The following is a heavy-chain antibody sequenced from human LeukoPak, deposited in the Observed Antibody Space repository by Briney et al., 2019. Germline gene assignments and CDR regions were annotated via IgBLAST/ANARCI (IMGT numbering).Heavy chain of an antibody. D-gene: IGHD3-10*01. V-gene: IGHV4-39*01. CDR3: ARKLGSGRGTLKEGTSRPRQADY. J-gene: IGHJ4*02. CDR1: GDSISTSGYY. CDR2: IYYIGNT. Sequence: NPSETLSLTCTVSGDSISTSGYYYDWIRQPPGKGLEWIGNIYYIGNTWYNPSRKSRVTMSVDTSKNQFSLKLSPVTAADTAVYYCARKLGSGRGTLKEGTSRPRQADYWGQGTLVTVSS.